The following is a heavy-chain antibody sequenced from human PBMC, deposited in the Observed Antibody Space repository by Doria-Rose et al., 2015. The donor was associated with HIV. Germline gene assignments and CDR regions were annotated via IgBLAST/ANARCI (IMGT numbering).Heavy chain of an antibody. V-gene: IGHV2-26*01. J-gene: IGHJ4*02. CDR2: IFSDDER. Sequence: QITLKESGPVLVKPTETLTLTGTVSGVSLSSPGMGVSWIRQPPGKALEWLAYIFSDDERSYKTSLKSRLTISRGTSKSQVVLTMTDMDPVDTATYYCARIKSSRWYHKYYFDFWGQGTLVIVS. CDR1: GVSLSSPGMG. D-gene: IGHD6-13*01. CDR3: ARIKSSRWYHKYYFDF.